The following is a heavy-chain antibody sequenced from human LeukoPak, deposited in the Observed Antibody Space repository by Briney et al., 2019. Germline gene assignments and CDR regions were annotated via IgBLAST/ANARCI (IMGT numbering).Heavy chain of an antibody. J-gene: IGHJ4*02. V-gene: IGHV1-2*02. D-gene: IGHD6-13*01. CDR2: INPNSGGT. CDR3: ARQGYSSNWYVGY. CDR1: GYTFTSYY. Sequence: ASVKVSCKASGYTFTSYYMHWVRQAPGQGLEWMGWINPNSGGTNYAQKFQGRVTMTRDTSTSTVYMELSSLRSEDTAVYYCARQGYSSNWYVGYWGQGTLVTVSS.